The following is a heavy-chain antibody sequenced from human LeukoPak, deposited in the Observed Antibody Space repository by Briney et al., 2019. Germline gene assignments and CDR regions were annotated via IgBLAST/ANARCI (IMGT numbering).Heavy chain of an antibody. Sequence: GGSLRLSCAAFGFTFSTYAMNWVRQAPGKGLEWVSGISGRGDKTEYADSAKGRFTISRDNSKNTLYLQMNSLRAEDTAVYYCAKSSRGGAYWGQGTLVSVSS. CDR3: AKSSRGGAY. V-gene: IGHV3-23*01. J-gene: IGHJ4*02. D-gene: IGHD6-13*01. CDR1: GFTFSTYA. CDR2: ISGRGDKT.